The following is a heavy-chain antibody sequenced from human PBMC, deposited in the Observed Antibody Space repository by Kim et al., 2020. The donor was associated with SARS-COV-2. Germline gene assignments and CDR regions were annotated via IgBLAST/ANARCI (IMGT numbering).Heavy chain of an antibody. D-gene: IGHD3-9*01. V-gene: IGHV3-74*01. J-gene: IGHJ4*02. Sequence: ADSVKGRFTISRDNAKNTLYLQMNSLIAEDTAVYFCARAGILTGYYSFDFWGQGTLVTVSS. CDR3: ARAGILTGYYSFDF.